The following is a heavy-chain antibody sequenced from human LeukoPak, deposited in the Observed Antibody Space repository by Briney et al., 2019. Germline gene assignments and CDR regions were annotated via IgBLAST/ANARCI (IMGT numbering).Heavy chain of an antibody. D-gene: IGHD4-17*01. CDR1: GGSISSYY. CDR3: ARGHFDGDYEGWDWFDP. Sequence: SETLSLTCTVSGGSISSYYWSWIRQPAGKGLEWIGRIYTSGSTNYNPSLKSRVTMSVDTSKNQCSLKLSSVTAADTAVYYCARGHFDGDYEGWDWFDPWGQGTLVTVSS. J-gene: IGHJ5*02. CDR2: IYTSGST. V-gene: IGHV4-4*07.